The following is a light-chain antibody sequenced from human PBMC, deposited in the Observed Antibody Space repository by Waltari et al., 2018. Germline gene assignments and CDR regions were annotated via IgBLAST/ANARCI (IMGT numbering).Light chain of an antibody. CDR1: ENISRW. CDR3: QQYYSFPFL. V-gene: IGKV1-5*03. Sequence: DIHMTQSPSTLSASIGDRVTITCRASENISRWLAWYQQKVGEAPKLLIYQASSLHSGVPSRFSGSGSGTDFTLTISCLQSEDFATYYCQQYYSFPFLFGGGTKVEIK. J-gene: IGKJ4*01. CDR2: QAS.